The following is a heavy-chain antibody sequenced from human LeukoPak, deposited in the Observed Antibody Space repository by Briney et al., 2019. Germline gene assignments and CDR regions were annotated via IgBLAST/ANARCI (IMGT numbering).Heavy chain of an antibody. D-gene: IGHD3-22*01. J-gene: IGHJ6*02. CDR1: GGSISSYY. CDR3: ARTNYYYDSSAYFPSMDV. CDR2: IYTSGST. Sequence: PSETLSLTCTVSGGSISSYYWSWIRQPAGKGLEWIGRIYTSGSTNYNPSLKSRVTMSVDTSKNQFSLKLSSVTAADTAVYYCARTNYYYDSSAYFPSMDVWGQGTTVTVSS. V-gene: IGHV4-4*07.